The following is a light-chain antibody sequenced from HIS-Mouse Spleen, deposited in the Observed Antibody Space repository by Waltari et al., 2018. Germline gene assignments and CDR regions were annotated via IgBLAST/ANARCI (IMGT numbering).Light chain of an antibody. J-gene: IGKJ4*01. CDR1: QSISSW. CDR3: QQYNSYSLT. V-gene: IGKV1-5*03. CDR2: KAS. Sequence: DIQMTQSPSTLSASVGARVTITCRASQSISSWLAWYQQKPGKAPKLLIYKASSLESVVPSRFSGSGSGTEFTLTISSLQPDDFATYYCQQYNSYSLTFGGGTKVEIK.